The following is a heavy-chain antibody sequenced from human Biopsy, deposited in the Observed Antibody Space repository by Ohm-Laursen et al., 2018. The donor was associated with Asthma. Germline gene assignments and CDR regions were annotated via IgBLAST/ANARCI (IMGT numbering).Heavy chain of an antibody. Sequence: ASVTVSCKTSGYTFNSAGITWARQAPGQGLEWMGWISVYNGNTKVAQKLQDRVTMITDTFTSTAYMELRSLRSDDTAVYFCARAVDYSHYYGIDVWGQGTTVTVS. CDR1: GYTFNSAG. CDR2: ISVYNGNT. CDR3: ARAVDYSHYYGIDV. J-gene: IGHJ6*02. D-gene: IGHD3-10*01. V-gene: IGHV1-18*01.